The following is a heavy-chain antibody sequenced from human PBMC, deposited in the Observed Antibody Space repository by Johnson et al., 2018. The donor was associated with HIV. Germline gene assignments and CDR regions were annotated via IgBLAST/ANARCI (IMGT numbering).Heavy chain of an antibody. CDR3: ARDKDYGANQAFDI. V-gene: IGHV3-30-3*01. CDR2: VPDDGDNN. CDR1: EFTFSNYA. D-gene: IGHD4-17*01. Sequence: QVQLVESGGGVVQPGRSLRLSCAASEFTFSNYAMHWVRQAPGKGLEWVAVVPDDGDNNYYADSVKGRFTISRDNSKNTLYLQMNSLRAEDTAIYYCARDKDYGANQAFDIWGQGTMVTVSS. J-gene: IGHJ3*02.